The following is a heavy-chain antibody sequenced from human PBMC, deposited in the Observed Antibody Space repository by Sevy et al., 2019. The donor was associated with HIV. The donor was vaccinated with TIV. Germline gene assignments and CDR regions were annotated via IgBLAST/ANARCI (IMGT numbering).Heavy chain of an antibody. V-gene: IGHV3-30*18. D-gene: IGHD3-22*01. J-gene: IGHJ5*02. CDR2: VSSDGTTR. CDR1: GFNFSPYA. Sequence: GGSLRLSRAASGFNFSPYAMHWVRQGPGKGLEWVATVSSDGTTRSYVDSIKGRFSLSRDNSKNTLYLQMNNLTPEDTAVYYCAKEGYYYDSRSSDWFDPWGPGALVTVSS. CDR3: AKEGYYYDSRSSDWFDP.